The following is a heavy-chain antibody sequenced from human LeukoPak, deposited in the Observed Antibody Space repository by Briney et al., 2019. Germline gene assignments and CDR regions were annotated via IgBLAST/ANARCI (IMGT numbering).Heavy chain of an antibody. J-gene: IGHJ4*02. CDR2: ISWNSASV. D-gene: IGHD6-13*01. Sequence: SLRPSCEASAFTFDDYAMHCVRQAPRNVLEWVSTISWNSASVGYVDSVKGRFTSSRDNAKMTLYLQINSLRPEHTAVYYCAKDYGYSSSWYDYWGQGTLVTVSS. CDR1: AFTFDDYA. V-gene: IGHV3-9*01. CDR3: AKDYGYSSSWYDY.